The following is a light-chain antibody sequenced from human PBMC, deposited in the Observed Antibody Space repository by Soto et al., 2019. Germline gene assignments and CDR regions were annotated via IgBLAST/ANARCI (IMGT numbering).Light chain of an antibody. Sequence: VLTQSPATLSLSPGGRAILSCRASQTVSRYYLSWYQKKPGQPPRLLIYVASTRATGCPDRFSGSGSGADFTLTISSLPPEDFAVYYCQQALTFGGGTTVE. CDR3: QQALT. CDR1: QTVSRYY. CDR2: VAS. J-gene: IGKJ4*01. V-gene: IGKV3D-7*01.